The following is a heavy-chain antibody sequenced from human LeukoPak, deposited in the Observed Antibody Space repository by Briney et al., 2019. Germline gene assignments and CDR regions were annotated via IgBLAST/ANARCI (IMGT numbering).Heavy chain of an antibody. CDR3: AKENGAAVISHFDY. CDR2: IRGSGGNT. V-gene: IGHV3-23*01. Sequence: PGASLRLSCAASGFTFSSYAMSWVRQAPGKGLEWVSGIRGSGGNTFYADSVKGRFTISRDNSKNTLYLQMNSLRAEDTAVYYCAKENGAAVISHFDYWGQGTLVTVSS. CDR1: GFTFSSYA. D-gene: IGHD2-21*01. J-gene: IGHJ4*02.